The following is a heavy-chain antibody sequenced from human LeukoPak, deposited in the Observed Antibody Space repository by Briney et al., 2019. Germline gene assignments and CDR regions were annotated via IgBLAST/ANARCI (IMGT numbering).Heavy chain of an antibody. V-gene: IGHV3-33*01. J-gene: IGHJ6*01. CDR2: IWYDGSNP. D-gene: IGHD3-10*01. CDR3: ARFVGSDYTGSFDL. CDR1: GFSFSSYG. Sequence: GTSLRLSCAGSGFSFSSYGMHWVRQAPGKGLEWLGYIWYDGSNPDYVDPVKGRFTISRDNSKNTVYLQMNSLRAEDTAVYHCARFVGSDYTGSFDLWGQGTSVTVSS.